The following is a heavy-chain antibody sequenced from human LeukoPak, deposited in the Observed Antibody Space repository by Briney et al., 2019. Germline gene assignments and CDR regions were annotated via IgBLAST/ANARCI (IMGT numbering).Heavy chain of an antibody. CDR1: GFTFDDYA. CDR2: ISWNSGSI. V-gene: IGHV3-9*01. D-gene: IGHD3-16*02. Sequence: GRSLRLSCAASGFTFDDYAMHWVRQAPGKGLEWVSGISWNSGSIGYADSVKGRFTISRDNSKNTLYLQMNSLRAEDTAVYYCARERSSYDYVWGSYRYFDYWGQGTLVTVSS. CDR3: ARERSSYDYVWGSYRYFDY. J-gene: IGHJ4*02.